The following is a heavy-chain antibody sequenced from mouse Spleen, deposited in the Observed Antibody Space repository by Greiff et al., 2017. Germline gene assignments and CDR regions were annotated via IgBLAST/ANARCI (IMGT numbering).Heavy chain of an antibody. D-gene: IGHD1-1*01. CDR2: IDPENGDT. CDR3: TTVYYDGSYDY. J-gene: IGHJ2*01. CDR1: GFNIKDDY. V-gene: IGHV14-4*01. Sequence: EVKVVESGAELVRPGASVKLSCTASGFNIKDDYMHWVKQRPEQGLEWIGWIDPENGDTEYASKFQGKATITADTSSNTAYLQLSSLTSEDTAVYYCTTVYYDGSYDYWGQGTTLTVSS.